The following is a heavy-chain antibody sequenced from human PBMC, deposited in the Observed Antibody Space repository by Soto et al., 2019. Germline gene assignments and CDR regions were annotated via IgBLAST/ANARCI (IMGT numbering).Heavy chain of an antibody. CDR2: INTGTDNT. CDR1: GYTFTDYA. V-gene: IGHV1-3*04. CDR3: ARVQWLVHSWWFDP. J-gene: IGHJ5*02. D-gene: IGHD6-19*01. Sequence: ASVKVSCKASGYTFTDYAIHWVRQAPGQRLEWMGWINTGTDNTKYSQKFQGRVTITRDTSANTAYMELSSLRSEDTAVYYCARVQWLVHSWWFDPWGQGTLVTVSS.